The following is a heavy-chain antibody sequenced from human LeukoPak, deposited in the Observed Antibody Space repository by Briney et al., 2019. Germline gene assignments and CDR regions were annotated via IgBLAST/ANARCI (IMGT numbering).Heavy chain of an antibody. CDR1: GGTFSSYA. CDR2: IIPILGIA. J-gene: IGHJ4*02. Sequence: GASVKVSCKASGGTFSSYAISWVRQAPGQGLEWMGRIIPILGIANYAQRFQGRVTITADKSTSTAYMELSSLRSEDTAVYYCARDDDGSGSFGYWGQGTLVTVSS. D-gene: IGHD3-10*01. V-gene: IGHV1-69*04. CDR3: ARDDDGSGSFGY.